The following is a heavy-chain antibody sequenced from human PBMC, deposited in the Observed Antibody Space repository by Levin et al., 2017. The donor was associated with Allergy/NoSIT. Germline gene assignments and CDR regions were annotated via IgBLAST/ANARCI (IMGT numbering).Heavy chain of an antibody. CDR1: GGSISSDSYY. D-gene: IGHD2/OR15-2a*01. Sequence: SQTLSLTCTVSGGSISSDSYYWAWIRQPPGKGLEWIGSIYYSGSAYYNPSLKTRLTISVDTSKNQFSLRLNSVTAADTAVYYCAGEPNSPYYYYYGLDVWDQGTTVTVSS. J-gene: IGHJ6*02. V-gene: IGHV4-39*07. CDR2: IYYSGSA. CDR3: AGEPNSPYYYYYGLDV.